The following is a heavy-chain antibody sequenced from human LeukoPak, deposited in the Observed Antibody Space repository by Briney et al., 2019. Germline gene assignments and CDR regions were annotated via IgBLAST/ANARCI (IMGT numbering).Heavy chain of an antibody. CDR1: GYTFTSYY. J-gene: IGHJ3*02. Sequence: GASVKVSCKASGYTFTSYYMHWVRQAPGQGLEWMGIINPSGGSTSYAQKFQGRVTMTRDTSTSTVYMELSSLRSEDTAVYYCAKGPYYYDSSAYHYGAFDIWGQGTMVTVSS. V-gene: IGHV1-46*01. CDR3: AKGPYYYDSSAYHYGAFDI. D-gene: IGHD3-22*01. CDR2: INPSGGST.